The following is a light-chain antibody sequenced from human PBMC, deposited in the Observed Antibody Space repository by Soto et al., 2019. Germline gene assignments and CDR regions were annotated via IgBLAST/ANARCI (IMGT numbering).Light chain of an antibody. Sequence: EIVLTQSPGTLSLSPGESATLSCRASQSVSSSYLAWYQQKPGQAPRLLIYGASSRATGIPDRFSGSGSGTDFTLPISRLEPEDFAEYYCQQYGSSQYTFGQGTKLEIK. CDR2: GAS. CDR1: QSVSSSY. V-gene: IGKV3-20*01. CDR3: QQYGSSQYT. J-gene: IGKJ2*01.